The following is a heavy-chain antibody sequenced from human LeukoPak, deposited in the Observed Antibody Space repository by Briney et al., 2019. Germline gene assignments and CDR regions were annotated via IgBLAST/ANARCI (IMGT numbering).Heavy chain of an antibody. CDR2: ISGDGVST. CDR1: GLPIADFA. CDR3: ARGYYYGSGSYYDY. Sequence: GGSLRLSCVASGLPIADFAMHWVRQAPGKGLEWVSLISGDGVSTFYADSVKGRFTISRDNAKNSLYLQMNSLRAEDTAVYYCARGYYYGSGSYYDYWGQGTLITVSS. V-gene: IGHV3-43*02. D-gene: IGHD3-10*01. J-gene: IGHJ4*02.